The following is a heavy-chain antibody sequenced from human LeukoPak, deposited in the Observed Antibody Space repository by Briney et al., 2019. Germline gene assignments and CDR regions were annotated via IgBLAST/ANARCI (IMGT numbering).Heavy chain of an antibody. D-gene: IGHD6-6*01. CDR3: ARVALKQLSPAAFDY. CDR2: IYYSGST. J-gene: IGHJ4*02. V-gene: IGHV4-39*07. Sequence: WVRQAPGKGLEWIGSIYYSGSTYYNPSLKSRVTISVGTSKNQFSLKLSSVTAADTAVYYCARVALKQLSPAAFDYWGQGTLVTVSS.